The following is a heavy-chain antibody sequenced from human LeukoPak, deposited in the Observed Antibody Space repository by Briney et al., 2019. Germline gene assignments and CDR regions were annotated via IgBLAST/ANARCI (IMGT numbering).Heavy chain of an antibody. CDR3: ARGLVVPDARLWGFEY. J-gene: IGHJ4*02. CDR1: GRSFSGYY. D-gene: IGHD2-2*01. V-gene: IGHV4-34*01. CDR2: INHSGST. Sequence: KPSETLSLTCAVYGRSFSGYYWSWIRQPPGKGLEWIGEINHSGSTNHNPSLKSRVTISVDTSKNQFSLKLSSVTAADTAVYYCARGLVVPDARLWGFEYWGQGTLVTVSS.